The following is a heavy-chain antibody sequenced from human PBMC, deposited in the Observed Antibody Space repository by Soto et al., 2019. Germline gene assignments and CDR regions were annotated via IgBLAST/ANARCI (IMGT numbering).Heavy chain of an antibody. CDR2: IYTSGST. Sequence: ETLSLTCTVSGASISSYYWSWIRQPSGKGLEWIGRIYTSGSTNYNPSLKSRVTMSVDTSKNQFSLKLSSVTAADTAVYYCASLRAEYYYGPGSYYWFDPWGQGTLVTVSS. CDR1: GASISSYY. J-gene: IGHJ5*02. CDR3: ASLRAEYYYGPGSYYWFDP. D-gene: IGHD3-10*01. V-gene: IGHV4-4*07.